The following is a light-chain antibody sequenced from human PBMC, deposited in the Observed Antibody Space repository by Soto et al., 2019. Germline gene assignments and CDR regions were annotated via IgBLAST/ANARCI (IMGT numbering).Light chain of an antibody. J-gene: IGLJ3*02. V-gene: IGLV2-14*03. Sequence: QSALTQPTSVSGSPGQSITISCTGNHXDIGTYDYVSWYQQHPGRAPRLLIHGVTTRPSGISGRFSASKSGLTASLTISGLQPEDEADYYCSSYTSSSTVVFGGGTNVTV. CDR2: GVT. CDR1: HXDIGTYDY. CDR3: SSYTSSSTVV.